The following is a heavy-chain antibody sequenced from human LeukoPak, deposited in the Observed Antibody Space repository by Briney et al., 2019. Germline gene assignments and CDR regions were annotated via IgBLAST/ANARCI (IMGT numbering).Heavy chain of an antibody. CDR3: AREGSSGWFDP. J-gene: IGHJ5*02. CDR1: GFTFSSYS. D-gene: IGHD6-19*01. Sequence: GGSLRLSCAASGFTFSSYSMNWVRQAPGKGLEWVSYISSSRSTIYYADSVKGRFTISRDNAKNSLYLQMNSLRAEDTAVYYCAREGSSGWFDPWGQGTLVTVSS. V-gene: IGHV3-48*01. CDR2: ISSSRSTI.